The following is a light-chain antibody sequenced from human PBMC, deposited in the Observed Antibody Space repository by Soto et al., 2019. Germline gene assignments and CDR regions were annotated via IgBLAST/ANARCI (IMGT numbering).Light chain of an antibody. CDR3: QQYDSFSLT. Sequence: DIQMTQSTSTLSASVGDRVIITCRASQSISSWLAWYQQKPGKAPKRLIYRASSLESGVPSRFSGSGSGTEFTLTISSLKPDDFATYYCQQYDSFSLTFGGGTKVEIK. CDR2: RAS. J-gene: IGKJ4*01. V-gene: IGKV1-5*03. CDR1: QSISSW.